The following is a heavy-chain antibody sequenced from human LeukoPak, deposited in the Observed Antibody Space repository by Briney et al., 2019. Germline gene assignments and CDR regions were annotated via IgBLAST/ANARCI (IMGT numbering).Heavy chain of an antibody. CDR3: ARRLRIGAAEWFDP. D-gene: IGHD2-15*01. Sequence: PSETLSLTCAVSIGSVRSNYYSWTWIRQAPGKGLEWGGGLDDSGNTYYNPSLKSRLTMSVDTSKNRFSLNLKSVAAADTSVYYCARRLRIGAAEWFDPWGQGIMVTVSS. CDR1: IGSVRSNYYS. V-gene: IGHV4-39*02. CDR2: LDDSGNT. J-gene: IGHJ5*02.